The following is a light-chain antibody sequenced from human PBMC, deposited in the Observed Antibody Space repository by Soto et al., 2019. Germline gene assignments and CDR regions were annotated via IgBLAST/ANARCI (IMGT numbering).Light chain of an antibody. CDR2: GAS. Sequence: EIVLTQSPGTLSLSPGERATLSCRASQSVDRVYLTWYQQKPGQAPRLLIYGASTRAAGIPSRFSGSGSGTDFTLTISRLEPEDFAVYYCQQYDTSPPLYTFGQGTKLEIK. J-gene: IGKJ2*01. CDR3: QQYDTSPPLYT. V-gene: IGKV3-20*01. CDR1: QSVDRVY.